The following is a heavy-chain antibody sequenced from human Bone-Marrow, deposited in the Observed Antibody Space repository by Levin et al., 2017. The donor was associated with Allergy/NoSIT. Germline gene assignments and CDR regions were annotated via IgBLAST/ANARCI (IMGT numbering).Heavy chain of an antibody. CDR1: GFTVSDYG. CDR3: ARELGLSGMDV. V-gene: IGHV3-33*01. CDR2: MWYDGSNK. J-gene: IGHJ6*02. Sequence: GGSLRLSCAASGFTVSDYGMHWVRQAPGKGLEWVAVMWYDGSNKYIADSVTGRFTISRDNSKNTLYLQMNSLRVEDTAVYYCARELGLSGMDVWGQGTTVTVSS.